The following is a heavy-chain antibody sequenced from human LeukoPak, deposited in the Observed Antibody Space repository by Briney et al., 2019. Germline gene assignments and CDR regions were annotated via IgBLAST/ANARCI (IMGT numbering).Heavy chain of an antibody. CDR1: GFTFSSYS. Sequence: PGGSLRPSCAASGFTFSSYSMNWVRQAPGKGLEWVSSISSSSSYIYYADSVKGRFTISRDNAKNSLYLQMNSLRAEDTAVYYCARRKVISGYYFDYWGQGTLVTVSS. J-gene: IGHJ4*02. CDR2: ISSSSSYI. CDR3: ARRKVISGYYFDY. V-gene: IGHV3-21*01. D-gene: IGHD3-22*01.